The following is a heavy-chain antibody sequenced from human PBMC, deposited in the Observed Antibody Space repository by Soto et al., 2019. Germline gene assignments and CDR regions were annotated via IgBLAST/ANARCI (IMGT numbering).Heavy chain of an antibody. V-gene: IGHV3-48*01. CDR1: GFTFSSYS. J-gene: IGHJ6*03. CDR3: ARETDYDFWRGYSYYMDV. Sequence: AGSLRLSCAASGFTFSSYSMNWARQAPGKGLEWVSYISSSSSTIYYADSVKGRFTISRDNAKNSLYLQMNSLRAEDTAVYYCARETDYDFWRGYSYYMDVWGKGTTVTVSS. D-gene: IGHD3-3*01. CDR2: ISSSSSTI.